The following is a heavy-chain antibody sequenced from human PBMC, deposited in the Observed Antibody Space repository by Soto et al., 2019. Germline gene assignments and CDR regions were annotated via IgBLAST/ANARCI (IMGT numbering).Heavy chain of an antibody. CDR3: ARDYDILTGYYPSSGPTWYFDL. CDR2: ISAYNGNT. D-gene: IGHD3-9*01. Sequence: GASVKVSCKASGYTFTSYGISWVRQAPGQGLEWMGWISAYNGNTNYAQKLQGRVTMTTDTSTSTVYMELSSLRSEDTAVYYCARDYDILTGYYPSSGPTWYFDLWGRGTLVTVSS. J-gene: IGHJ2*01. V-gene: IGHV1-18*01. CDR1: GYTFTSYG.